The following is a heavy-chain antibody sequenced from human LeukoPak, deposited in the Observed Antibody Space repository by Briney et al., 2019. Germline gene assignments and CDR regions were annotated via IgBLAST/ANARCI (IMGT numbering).Heavy chain of an antibody. CDR3: ARDRSTVTTPYFDY. V-gene: IGHV1-2*02. CDR1: GYTFTGYY. D-gene: IGHD4-11*01. J-gene: IGHJ4*02. Sequence: ASVKVSCKASGYTFTGYYMHWVRQAPGQGLEWMGWINLNSGGTNSAQKLQGRVTMTRDTSITTAYMELSRLRSDDTAVYYCARDRSTVTTPYFDYWGQGTLVTVSS. CDR2: INLNSGGT.